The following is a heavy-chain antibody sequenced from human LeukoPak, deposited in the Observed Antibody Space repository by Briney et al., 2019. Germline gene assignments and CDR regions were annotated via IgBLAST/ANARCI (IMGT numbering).Heavy chain of an antibody. CDR2: ISAYNGNT. D-gene: IGHD5-18*01. V-gene: IGHV1-18*04. CDR1: GYTFTSYG. Sequence: ASVKVSCKASGYTFTSYGISWVRQAPGQGLEWVGWISAYNGNTNYAQKLQGRVTMTTDTSTSTAYMELRSLRSDDTAVYYCARDLGYSYGYWYFDYWGQGTLVTVSS. J-gene: IGHJ4*02. CDR3: ARDLGYSYGYWYFDY.